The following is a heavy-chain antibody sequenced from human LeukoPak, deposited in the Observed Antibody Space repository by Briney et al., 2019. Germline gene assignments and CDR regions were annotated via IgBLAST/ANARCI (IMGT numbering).Heavy chain of an antibody. V-gene: IGHV4-4*02. J-gene: IGHJ4*02. CDR3: ARGYSLDY. D-gene: IGHD5-18*01. Sequence: PSGTLSLTCAVSGGSISSNNWWGWVRQPPGKGLEWIGYIYYSGSTYYTPSLRGRVTISVDTSKNQFSQNLSSVTAADTAVYYCARGYSLDYWGQGTLVTVSS. CDR1: GGSISSNNW. CDR2: IYYSGST.